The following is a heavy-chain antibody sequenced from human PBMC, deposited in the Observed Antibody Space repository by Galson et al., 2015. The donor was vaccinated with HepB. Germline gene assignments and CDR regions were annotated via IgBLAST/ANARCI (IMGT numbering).Heavy chain of an antibody. J-gene: IGHJ4*02. Sequence: SLRLSCAASGFTFDDYAMHWVRHAPGKGLEWVSGISWNSGSIGYADSVKGRFTISRDNAKNSLYLQMNSLRAEDTALYYCAKDLHGRSSSYYFDYWGQGTLVTVSS. V-gene: IGHV3-9*01. CDR3: AKDLHGRSSSYYFDY. CDR1: GFTFDDYA. D-gene: IGHD6-6*01. CDR2: ISWNSGSI.